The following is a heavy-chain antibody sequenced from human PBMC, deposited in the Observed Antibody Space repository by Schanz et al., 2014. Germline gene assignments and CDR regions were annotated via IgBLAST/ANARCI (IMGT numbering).Heavy chain of an antibody. Sequence: EVKLLESGGTLVRPGGSLRLSCAASGFTFSSYAMTWVRQAPGMGLEWVSAISGRDGSTYYADSVRGRFTISRDNSKNTLYLQMNSLRAEDTAVYYCANNWNLDYWGQGTLVTGSS. CDR1: GFTFSSYA. CDR3: ANNWNLDY. J-gene: IGHJ4*02. D-gene: IGHD1-20*01. CDR2: ISGRDGST. V-gene: IGHV3-23*01.